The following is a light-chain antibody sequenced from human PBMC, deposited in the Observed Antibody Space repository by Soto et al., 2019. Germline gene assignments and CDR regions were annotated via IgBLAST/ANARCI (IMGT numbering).Light chain of an antibody. CDR3: SSYISTSTYVV. CDR2: EVS. Sequence: QSALTQPASVSGSPGQSITISCTGTCSDVGGYNYVSWYQQHPGKAPKLMIYEVSNRPSGVSNRFSGSKSGNTASLTISGLQAEDEADYYCSSYISTSTYVVFGGGTKLTVL. V-gene: IGLV2-14*01. CDR1: CSDVGGYNY. J-gene: IGLJ2*01.